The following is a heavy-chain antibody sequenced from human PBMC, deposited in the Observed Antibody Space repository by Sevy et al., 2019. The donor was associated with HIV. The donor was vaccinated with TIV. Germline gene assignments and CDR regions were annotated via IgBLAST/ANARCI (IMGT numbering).Heavy chain of an antibody. CDR3: ARDSLVGGYVAFDI. Sequence: GGSLRLSCAASGFTFSDYYMSWIRQAPGKGLEWVSSISSSVSTIYYADSVKGRFTNSRDNAKNSLYLQMNSLRAEDTAVYYCARDSLVGGYVAFDIWGQGTMVTVSS. CDR1: GFTFSDYY. J-gene: IGHJ3*02. CDR2: ISSSVSTI. V-gene: IGHV3-11*04. D-gene: IGHD3-22*01.